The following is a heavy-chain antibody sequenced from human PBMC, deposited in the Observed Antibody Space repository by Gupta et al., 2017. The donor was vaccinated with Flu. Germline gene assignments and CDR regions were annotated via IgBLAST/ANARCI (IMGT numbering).Heavy chain of an antibody. V-gene: IGHV3-23*04. CDR1: GFTFSMYA. CDR2: ISADADKT. J-gene: IGHJ6*02. Sequence: EMQLVRSGGGLVQPGGSLRLSCAGSGFTFSMYAMAWVRQAPGKGREWISTISADADKTYYADSVKGRVSSSRDNSKDTVSLEMKSLRTDDTATDFWAKVQVGDSGGWYEVKYFGMDGWGQGSSVSFSS. D-gene: IGHD6-19*01. CDR3: AKVQVGDSGGWYEVKYFGMDG.